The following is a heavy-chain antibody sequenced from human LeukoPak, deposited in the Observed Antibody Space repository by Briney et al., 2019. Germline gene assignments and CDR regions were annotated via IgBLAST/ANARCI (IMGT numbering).Heavy chain of an antibody. CDR2: INPSGGST. J-gene: IGHJ4*02. D-gene: IGHD3-10*01. Sequence: ASVKVSCKASGYTFTSYYMHWVRQAPGQGLKWMGIINPSGGSTSYAQKFQGRVTMTRDMSTSTVYMELSSLRSEDTAVYYCARDLWDYGSGSPGVDYWGQGTLVTVSS. CDR3: ARDLWDYGSGSPGVDY. V-gene: IGHV1-46*01. CDR1: GYTFTSYY.